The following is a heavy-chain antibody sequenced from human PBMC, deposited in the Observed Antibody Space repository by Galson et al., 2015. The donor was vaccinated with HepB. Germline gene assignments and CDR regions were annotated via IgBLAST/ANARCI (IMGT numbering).Heavy chain of an antibody. CDR1: GFTFSNYG. J-gene: IGHJ4*02. V-gene: IGHV3-23*01. D-gene: IGHD6-13*01. CDR2: ISGSGGAT. CDR3: AKVKDAAGIDY. Sequence: SLRLSCAASGFTFSNYGVSWVRQAPGKGLEWVSSISGSGGATYYADSVKGRFTISRDNSKNTLFLQMNSLRAEDTALYYCAKVKDAAGIDYWGQGTLVTVSS.